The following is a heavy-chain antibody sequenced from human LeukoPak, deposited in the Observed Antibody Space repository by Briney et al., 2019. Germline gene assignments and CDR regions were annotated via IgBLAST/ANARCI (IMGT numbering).Heavy chain of an antibody. D-gene: IGHD4-11*01. Sequence: GGSLRLSCVVSGIIFSDAWMNWVRQIPGKGLEWVSSISSSSSYKYYADSVKGRFTISRDNAKNSLYLQMNSLRAEDTAVYYCARDWTTVGPFDYWGQGTLVTVSS. CDR2: ISSSSSYK. CDR3: ARDWTTVGPFDY. J-gene: IGHJ4*02. V-gene: IGHV3-21*01. CDR1: GIIFSDAW.